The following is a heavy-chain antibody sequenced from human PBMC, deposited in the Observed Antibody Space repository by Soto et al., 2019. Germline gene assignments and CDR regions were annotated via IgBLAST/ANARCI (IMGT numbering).Heavy chain of an antibody. CDR3: ARHETGYSYGYYFDY. V-gene: IGHV4-59*08. CDR2: IYYSGST. Sequence: SETLSLTCTVSGGFIIRYYWSWIRQPPGKGLEWIGYIYYSGSTNYNPSLKSRVTISVDTSKNQFSLKLSSVTAADTAVYYCARHETGYSYGYYFDYWGQGTLVTVS. CDR1: GGFIIRYY. D-gene: IGHD5-18*01. J-gene: IGHJ4*02.